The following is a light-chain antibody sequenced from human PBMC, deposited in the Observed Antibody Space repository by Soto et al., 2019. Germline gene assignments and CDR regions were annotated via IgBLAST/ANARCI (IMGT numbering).Light chain of an antibody. V-gene: IGKV3-20*01. J-gene: IGKJ1*01. CDR3: QQCATSPLT. Sequence: PGARATLSCRASQSVPKNYLAWYQQKPGQAPRLLIDDASNRATGIPERFSGSGSGTDFTLTISRLEPEDFAVYYCQQCATSPLTFGQGTKVEIK. CDR2: DAS. CDR1: QSVPKNY.